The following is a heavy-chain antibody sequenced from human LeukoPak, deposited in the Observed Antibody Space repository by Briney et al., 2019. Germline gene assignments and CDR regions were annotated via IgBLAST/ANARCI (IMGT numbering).Heavy chain of an antibody. J-gene: IGHJ4*02. D-gene: IGHD6-13*01. V-gene: IGHV4-34*01. CDR1: GGSFSGYY. Sequence: PSETLSLTCAVYGGSFSGYYWSWIRQPPGKGLEWIGEINHSGSTNYNPSLTSRVTISVDTSKNQFSLKLSSWTAADTAVYYCARGRNLRIAAAGTRAWTYFDYWGQGTLVTVSS. CDR3: ARGRNLRIAAAGTRAWTYFDY. CDR2: INHSGST.